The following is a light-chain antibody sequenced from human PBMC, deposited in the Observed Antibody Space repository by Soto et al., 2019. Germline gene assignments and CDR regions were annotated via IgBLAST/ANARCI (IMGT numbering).Light chain of an antibody. J-gene: IGKJ1*01. Sequence: EILMTQSPATLSVSPGERATLFCRASQSVSNKLAWYQQKPGQTPRLLIFNASTRATGIPARFSGSGSGTEFTLTISSVQSADFAVYYCQHYNNYLAWTFGQETNVEVK. CDR2: NAS. CDR1: QSVSNK. V-gene: IGKV3-15*01. CDR3: QHYNNYLAWT.